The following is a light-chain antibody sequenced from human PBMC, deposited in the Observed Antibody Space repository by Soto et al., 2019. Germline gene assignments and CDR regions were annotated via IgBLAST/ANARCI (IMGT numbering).Light chain of an antibody. CDR2: AAS. Sequence: DIQLTQSPSFLSASLGDRVTIACRASQGISSYLAWYQQKPGKAPKLLIYAASTLQSGVPSRFSGSGSGTEFTLTISSLQPEDFATYYCQQLNSYPITFGQGTLLEI. J-gene: IGKJ5*01. V-gene: IGKV1-9*01. CDR1: QGISSY. CDR3: QQLNSYPIT.